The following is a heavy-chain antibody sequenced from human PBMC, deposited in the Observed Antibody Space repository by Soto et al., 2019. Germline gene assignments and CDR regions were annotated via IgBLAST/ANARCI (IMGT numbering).Heavy chain of an antibody. J-gene: IGHJ4*02. V-gene: IGHV3-23*01. Sequence: DVRLLESGGGLVQPGGSLRLSSAASGFIFADYALNWVRQAPGKGLEWVSSIRGSGFETYYSDSVRGRFTISRDNSENILSLQMGSLTAEDTAMYYCSKAADSWGQGNLVIVSS. CDR1: GFIFADYA. CDR2: IRGSGFET. CDR3: SKAADS.